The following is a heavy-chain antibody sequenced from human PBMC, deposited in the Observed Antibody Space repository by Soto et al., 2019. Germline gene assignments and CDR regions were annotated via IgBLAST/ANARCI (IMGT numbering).Heavy chain of an antibody. D-gene: IGHD6-6*01. CDR1: GYTFTGYY. Sequence: SVKVSCKASGYTFTGYYMHWVRQAPGQGLEWMGWINPNSGGTNYAQKFQGWVTMTRDTSISTAYMELSRLRSDDTAVYYCARGKSIAARDYYYYYMDVWGKGTTVTVSS. J-gene: IGHJ6*03. CDR3: ARGKSIAARDYYYYYMDV. CDR2: INPNSGGT. V-gene: IGHV1-2*04.